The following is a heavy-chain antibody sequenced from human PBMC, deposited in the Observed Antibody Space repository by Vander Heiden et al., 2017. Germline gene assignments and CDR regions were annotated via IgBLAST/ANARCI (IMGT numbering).Heavy chain of an antibody. J-gene: IGHJ4*02. CDR2: IWYDGSNI. D-gene: IGHD6-13*01. CDR1: GFTFRSYP. CDR3: ARGRIAAAGVYYFDY. V-gene: IGHV3-33*01. Sequence: QVQLEESGGGVVQPGGSLRLSCVVSGFTFRSYPMHWVRQAPGKGLEWVAVIWYDGSNIYYADSVKGRFTISRDDSKNTVNLEMNSLRAEDTAVYYCARGRIAAAGVYYFDYWGQGALVTVSS.